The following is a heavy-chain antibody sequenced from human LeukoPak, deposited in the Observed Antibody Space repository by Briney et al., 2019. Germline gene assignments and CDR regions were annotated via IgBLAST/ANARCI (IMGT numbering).Heavy chain of an antibody. J-gene: IGHJ4*02. CDR2: IKQDGSEK. CDR1: GFTFSGHW. D-gene: IGHD6-6*01. Sequence: GGSLRLSCAASGFTFSGHWMSWVRQAPGQGLEWVANIKQDGSEKYYVDSVKGRFTISRDNTKNSLYLRLSTLRAEDTAVYYCARGWIAARPTSAALFDYWGQGTLVTVSS. CDR3: ARGWIAARPTSAALFDY. V-gene: IGHV3-7*01.